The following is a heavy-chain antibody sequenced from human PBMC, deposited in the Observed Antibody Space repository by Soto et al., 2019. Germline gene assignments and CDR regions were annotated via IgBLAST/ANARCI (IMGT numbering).Heavy chain of an antibody. Sequence: QVQLVQSGAEVKKPGSSVKVSCKASGGTFSSYAISWVRQAPGQGLEWMGGIIPIFGTANYAQKFQGRVTITADESTSTAYMERSSLRSEDTAVYYCAFVTPAARGGAFDIWGQGTMVTVSS. CDR3: AFVTPAARGGAFDI. V-gene: IGHV1-69*12. D-gene: IGHD2-2*01. J-gene: IGHJ3*02. CDR1: GGTFSSYA. CDR2: IIPIFGTA.